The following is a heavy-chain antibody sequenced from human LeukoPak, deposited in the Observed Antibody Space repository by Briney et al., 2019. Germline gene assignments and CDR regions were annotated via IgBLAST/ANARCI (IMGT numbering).Heavy chain of an antibody. CDR2: IKPNGGGT. Sequence: ASVKVSCKASVYAFNGYVIHFVRQAPGQGLEWMGWIKPNGGGTHYAQRFRDRVTVTRDTSISTAYMELTRLTLDDTAVVYCARELMGGTFDYWGQGTQVTVSS. J-gene: IGHJ4*02. CDR3: ARELMGGTFDY. D-gene: IGHD2-8*01. V-gene: IGHV1-2*02. CDR1: VYAFNGYV.